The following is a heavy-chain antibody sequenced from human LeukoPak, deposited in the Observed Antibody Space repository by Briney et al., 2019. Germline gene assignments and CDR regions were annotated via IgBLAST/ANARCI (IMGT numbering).Heavy chain of an antibody. V-gene: IGHV1-46*01. Sequence: ASVKVSCKASGYIFTSHYMHWVRQAPGQGLEWMGIINPSGGSTSYAQKFQGRATMTRDTSTSTVYLELSSLRSEDTAVYYCARAYSSSSPFDYWGQGTLVTVSS. CDR2: INPSGGST. J-gene: IGHJ4*02. CDR3: ARAYSSSSPFDY. CDR1: GYIFTSHY. D-gene: IGHD6-6*01.